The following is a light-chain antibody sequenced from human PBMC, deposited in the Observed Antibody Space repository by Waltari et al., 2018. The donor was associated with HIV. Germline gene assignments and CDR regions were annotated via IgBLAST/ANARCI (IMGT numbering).Light chain of an antibody. V-gene: IGLV3-1*01. Sequence: SYDLTQPPSVSVSPGQTAIITCSGNKLGDQYTCWYQQRPGQSPALVIYQDNKRPSGIPERFSGSNSGNTATLTISGTQAMDEADYYCQAWDSSLAVFGGGTKLTV. J-gene: IGLJ2*01. CDR2: QDN. CDR1: KLGDQY. CDR3: QAWDSSLAV.